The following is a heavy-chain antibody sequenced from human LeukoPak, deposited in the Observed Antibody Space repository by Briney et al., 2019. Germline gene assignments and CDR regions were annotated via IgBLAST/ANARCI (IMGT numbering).Heavy chain of an antibody. CDR2: IYTSGST. CDR1: GGSISSGSYY. J-gene: IGHJ5*02. V-gene: IGHV4-61*02. CDR3: ARDWDTAMVWWFDP. D-gene: IGHD5-18*01. Sequence: SQTLSLTCTVSGGSISSGSYYWRWIRQPAGKGLEWIGRIYTSGSTNYNPSLKSRVTISVDTSKNQFSLKLSSVTAADTAVYYCARDWDTAMVWWFDPWGQGTLVTVSS.